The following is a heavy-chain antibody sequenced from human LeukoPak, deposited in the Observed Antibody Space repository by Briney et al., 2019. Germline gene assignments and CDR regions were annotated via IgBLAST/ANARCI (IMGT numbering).Heavy chain of an antibody. J-gene: IGHJ6*02. Sequence: SVTVSCKASGGTFSSYAISWVRQAPGQGLEWMGGIIPIFGTANYAQKFQGRVTITADESTSTAYMELSSLRSEDTAVYYCARSVPHYDFWSGSDYYYYGMDVWGQGTTVTVSS. CDR3: ARSVPHYDFWSGSDYYYYGMDV. V-gene: IGHV1-69*13. CDR1: GGTFSSYA. CDR2: IIPIFGTA. D-gene: IGHD3-3*01.